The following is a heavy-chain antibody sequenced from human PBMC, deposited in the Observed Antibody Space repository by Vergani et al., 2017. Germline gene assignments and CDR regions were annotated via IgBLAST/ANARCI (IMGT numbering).Heavy chain of an antibody. CDR1: GGPISSYY. D-gene: IGHD3-16*01. J-gene: IGHJ6*02. Sequence: QVQLQESGPGLVKPSETLSLTCTAPGGPISSYYWSWIRQPPGKGLEWIGYIYYSGSTNYNPSLKSRVTISVDTSKNQFSLKLSSVTAADTAVYYCARGDYYYGMDVWGQGTTVTVSS. CDR2: IYYSGST. V-gene: IGHV4-59*01. CDR3: ARGDYYYGMDV.